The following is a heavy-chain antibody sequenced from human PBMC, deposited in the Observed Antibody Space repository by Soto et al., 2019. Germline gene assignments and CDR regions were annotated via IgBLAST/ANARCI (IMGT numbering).Heavy chain of an antibody. V-gene: IGHV5-51*01. J-gene: IGHJ4*02. CDR2: MYPGDSDT. CDR3: ARLPRDCNKTSCYYADH. D-gene: IGHD3-3*01. Sequence: LRNWYRVAEYDFDTHWVGWVSQVPGSGMEWVGIMYPGDSDTRYNPSLQGHVTLSVDVTVSTAFLQWRSLETSDTGMYFCARLPRDCNKTSCYYADHWGQGTHVTVSS. CDR1: EYDFDTHW.